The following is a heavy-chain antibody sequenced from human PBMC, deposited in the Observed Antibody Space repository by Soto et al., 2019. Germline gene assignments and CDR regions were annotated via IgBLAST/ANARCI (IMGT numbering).Heavy chain of an antibody. Sequence: PSETLSLTCTVSGGSVSSFSYYWSWIRQPPGRRLEWIGYIHHSGGTKYNPSLNGRVSISLDTSKNYLSLKLSSVTAADTAVYYCARGLVLRFLEWSNPPYYYYGMDVWGQGTTVTVSS. D-gene: IGHD3-3*01. J-gene: IGHJ6*02. CDR2: IHHSGGT. CDR1: GGSVSSFSYY. V-gene: IGHV4-61*03. CDR3: ARGLVLRFLEWSNPPYYYYGMDV.